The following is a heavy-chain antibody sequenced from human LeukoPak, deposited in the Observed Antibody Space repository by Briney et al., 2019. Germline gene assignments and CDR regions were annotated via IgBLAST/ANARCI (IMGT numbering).Heavy chain of an antibody. Sequence: GGSLRLSCAASGFTFSSYVMNWVRQAPGKGPEWVSALSGSGDITTYADSVKGRFTISRDNAKNTLYLQMNSLRAEDTAVYYCARGGGYSYGSFDYWGQGTLVTVSS. J-gene: IGHJ4*02. CDR2: LSGSGDIT. CDR1: GFTFSSYV. V-gene: IGHV3-23*01. CDR3: ARGGGYSYGSFDY. D-gene: IGHD5-18*01.